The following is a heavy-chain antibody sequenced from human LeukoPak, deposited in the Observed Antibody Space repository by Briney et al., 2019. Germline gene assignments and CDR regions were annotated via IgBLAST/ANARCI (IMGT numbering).Heavy chain of an antibody. D-gene: IGHD3-22*01. V-gene: IGHV1-18*01. J-gene: IGHJ4*02. CDR2: ISPYNGKT. Sequence: ASVKVSCKASGYTFTSYAISWVRQAPGQGLEWMGWISPYNGKTDYERKFQGRVTMTTDTSTSTAYMELRSLRSDDTAVYYCARGLYYYDSSGYSRPHWFDYWGQGTLVTVSS. CDR1: GYTFTSYA. CDR3: ARGLYYYDSSGYSRPHWFDY.